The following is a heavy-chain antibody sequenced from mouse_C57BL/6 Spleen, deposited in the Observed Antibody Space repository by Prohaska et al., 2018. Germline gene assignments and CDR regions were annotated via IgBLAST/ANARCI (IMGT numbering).Heavy chain of an antibody. Sequence: QVQLQQPGAELVKPGASVKLSCKASGYTFTSYWMHWVKQRPGRGIAWIGRIDPNSGGTKYNEKFKSRATLTVDKPSSTAYMQLSSLTSEDSAVYYCARSFITTVIPFAYWGQGTLVTVSA. CDR1: GYTFTSYW. J-gene: IGHJ3*01. D-gene: IGHD1-1*01. CDR3: ARSFITTVIPFAY. V-gene: IGHV1-72*01. CDR2: IDPNSGGT.